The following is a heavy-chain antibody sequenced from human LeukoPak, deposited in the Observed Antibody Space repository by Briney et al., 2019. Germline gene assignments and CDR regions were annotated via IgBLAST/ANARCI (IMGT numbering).Heavy chain of an antibody. Sequence: SETLSLTCTVSGGLISISTYYWGWIRQPPGKGLEWIGSIYYSGTTHYNPSLKSRVTIAVDTSKNQFSLKLISVTAADTAVYYCARVTGYMTEDYFDYWGQGTLITVSS. CDR2: IYYSGTT. J-gene: IGHJ4*02. CDR3: ARVTGYMTEDYFDY. CDR1: GGLISISTYY. V-gene: IGHV4-39*07. D-gene: IGHD6-13*01.